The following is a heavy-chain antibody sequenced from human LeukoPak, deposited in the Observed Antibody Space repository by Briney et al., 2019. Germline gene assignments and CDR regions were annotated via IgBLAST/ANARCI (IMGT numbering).Heavy chain of an antibody. CDR1: GGSISGSNW. J-gene: IGHJ5*02. CDR2: IYHSGST. D-gene: IGHD3-10*01. Sequence: SGTLSLTCAVSGGSISGSNWWSWVRQPPGKGLEWIGEIYHSGSTNYNPSLKSRVTISVDKSKNQFSLKLSSVTAADTAVYYCARAGAYYYGSGSWNWFDPWGQGTLVTVSS. V-gene: IGHV4-4*02. CDR3: ARAGAYYYGSGSWNWFDP.